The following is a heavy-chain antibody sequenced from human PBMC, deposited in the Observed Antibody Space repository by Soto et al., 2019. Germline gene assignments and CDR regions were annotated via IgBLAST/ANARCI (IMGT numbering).Heavy chain of an antibody. J-gene: IGHJ4*02. CDR1: GYTFSSYG. CDR3: ARDRYYYDSSGPLSGFYFDY. D-gene: IGHD3-22*01. CDR2: ISAYDGNT. Sequence: ASVKVSCKASGYTFSSYGINWVRQAPGQGLEWMGWISAYDGNTNYAQILQGRVTMTTDTSTSTAYMELRSLRSDDTAVYYCARDRYYYDSSGPLSGFYFDYWGQGTLVTVS. V-gene: IGHV1-18*01.